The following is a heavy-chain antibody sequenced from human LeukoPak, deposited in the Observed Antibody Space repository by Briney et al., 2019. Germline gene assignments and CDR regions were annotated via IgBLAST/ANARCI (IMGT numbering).Heavy chain of an antibody. CDR3: ASLNYDILTGYYGFDY. D-gene: IGHD3-9*01. CDR2: ITPIFGTA. J-gene: IGHJ4*02. V-gene: IGHV1-69*05. Sequence: ASVKVSCKASGGTFSSYAISWVRQAPGQGLEWMGRITPIFGTATYAQKFQGRVTITTDESTSTAYMELSSLRSEDTAVYYCASLNYDILTGYYGFDYWGQGSLVTVSS. CDR1: GGTFSSYA.